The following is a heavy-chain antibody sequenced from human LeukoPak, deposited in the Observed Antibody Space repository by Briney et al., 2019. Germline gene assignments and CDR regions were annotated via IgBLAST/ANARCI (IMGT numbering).Heavy chain of an antibody. CDR2: IYYSGNT. Sequence: SETLSLTFTVSGGSIGRSPYYWGWIRQPPGEGLEWVANIYYSGNTYYNPSLKSRVTIAVDTSKNQFSLKLTSVTAADTAVYYFARLPLFSSDYKPSDYRGQGTPVTVSS. J-gene: IGHJ4*02. CDR1: GGSIGRSPYY. D-gene: IGHD3-10*01. CDR3: ARLPLFSSDYKPSDY. V-gene: IGHV4-39*01.